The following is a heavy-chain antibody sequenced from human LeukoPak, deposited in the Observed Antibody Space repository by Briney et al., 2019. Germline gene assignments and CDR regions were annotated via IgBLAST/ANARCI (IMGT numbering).Heavy chain of an antibody. J-gene: IGHJ6*03. Sequence: SETLSLTCTVSGGSISSYYWSWIRQPAGKGLEWIGRIYTSGSTNYNPSLKSRVTMSVDTSKNQFSLKLSSVTAADTAVYSCARTTEGGYTYDYFYYYYMDVWGKGTTVTISS. D-gene: IGHD5-18*01. CDR1: GGSISSYY. CDR2: IYTSGST. CDR3: ARTTEGGYTYDYFYYYYMDV. V-gene: IGHV4-4*07.